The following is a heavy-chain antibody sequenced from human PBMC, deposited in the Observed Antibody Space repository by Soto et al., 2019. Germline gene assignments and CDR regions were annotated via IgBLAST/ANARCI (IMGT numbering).Heavy chain of an antibody. CDR3: AKDFRRAAADYYFDY. J-gene: IGHJ4*02. D-gene: IGHD6-13*01. V-gene: IGHV3-30*14. CDR2: ISYDGSNI. Sequence: GGSLRLSCAASGFTFSSYAMHWVRQAPGKGLEWVAVISYDGSNIYYADSVKGRFTISRDNSKNTLYLQMNSLRVEDTAVYFCAKDFRRAAADYYFDYWGQGTLVTVSS. CDR1: GFTFSSYA.